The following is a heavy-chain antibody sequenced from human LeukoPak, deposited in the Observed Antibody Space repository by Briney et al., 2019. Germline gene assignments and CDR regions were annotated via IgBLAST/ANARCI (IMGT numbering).Heavy chain of an antibody. D-gene: IGHD4-17*01. CDR3: ARSTVTTLDLDY. V-gene: IGHV3-21*01. Sequence: PGGSLRLSCAASGFTFSSYSMNWVRQAPGKGLEWVSSISSSSSYIYYADSVKGRFTISRDNAKNSLYLQMNSLRAEDTAVYYCARSTVTTLDLDYWGQGTLVTVSS. J-gene: IGHJ4*02. CDR2: ISSSSSYI. CDR1: GFTFSSYS.